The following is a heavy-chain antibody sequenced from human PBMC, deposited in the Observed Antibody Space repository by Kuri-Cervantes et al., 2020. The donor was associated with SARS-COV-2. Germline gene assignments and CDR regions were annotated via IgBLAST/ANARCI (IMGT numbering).Heavy chain of an antibody. CDR3: VKGSAASRPYYFDS. CDR2: ISGSGGST. D-gene: IGHD3-10*01. CDR1: GFTFSGYA. Sequence: GGSLRLSCAASGFTFSGYAMSWVRQAPGKGLEWVSAISGSGGSTYHADSVKGRFTISRDNSKTTLFLQMNSLRAEDTAVYHCVKGSAASRPYYFDSWGQGTLVTVSS. J-gene: IGHJ4*02. V-gene: IGHV3-23*01.